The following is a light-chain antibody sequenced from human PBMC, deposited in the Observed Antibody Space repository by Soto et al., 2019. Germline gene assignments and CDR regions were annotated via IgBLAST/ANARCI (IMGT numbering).Light chain of an antibody. CDR2: GTS. V-gene: IGKV3-20*01. CDR1: QSVNSNY. J-gene: IGKJ2*01. Sequence: EIVLTQSPGTLSLSPGERATFSCRASQSVNSNYLAWYQQRPGLAPRLLIYGTSNRATGIPDRFSGSGSRTDFTLTISRLEPEDFAVYYCQRYGSSPLYTFGQGTKLEIK. CDR3: QRYGSSPLYT.